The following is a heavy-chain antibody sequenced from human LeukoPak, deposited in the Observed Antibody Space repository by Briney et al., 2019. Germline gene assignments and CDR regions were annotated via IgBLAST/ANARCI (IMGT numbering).Heavy chain of an antibody. Sequence: SVKVSCKASGGTFSSYAISWVRQAPGQGLEWMGGIIPIFGTANYAQKFQGRVTITADESTSTAYMELSSLRSEDTAVYYCARVRICSSSCFAEAKYYFDYWGQGTLVTVSS. J-gene: IGHJ4*02. V-gene: IGHV1-69*13. CDR3: ARVRICSSSCFAEAKYYFDY. CDR1: GGTFSSYA. D-gene: IGHD6-13*01. CDR2: IIPIFGTA.